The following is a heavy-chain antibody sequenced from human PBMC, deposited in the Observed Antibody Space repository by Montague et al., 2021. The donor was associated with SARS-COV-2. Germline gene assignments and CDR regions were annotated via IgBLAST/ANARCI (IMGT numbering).Heavy chain of an antibody. CDR2: TFYRSEWNY. D-gene: IGHD7-27*01. CDR3: ARVRHLGRGMVV. J-gene: IGHJ6*02. CDR1: GDSVSRNDIA. V-gene: IGHV6-1*01. Sequence: CAISGDSVSRNDIAWNWLRQSPSRGLEWLGRTFYRSEWNYHYADSVKSRITIDPDTSKNQVSLQLRSVTPEDTAVYFCARVRHLGRGMVVWGQGTTVTVSS.